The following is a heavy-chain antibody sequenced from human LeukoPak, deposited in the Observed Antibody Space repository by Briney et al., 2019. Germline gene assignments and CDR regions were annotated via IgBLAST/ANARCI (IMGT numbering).Heavy chain of an antibody. Sequence: GGSLRLSCAASGFTFSSYSMNWVRQAPGKGLEWVSSISSSCSYIYYADSVKGRFSISRDNAKNTLYLQMNSLRVEDTAVYYCARGRPHGNDYWGQGTLVTVSS. V-gene: IGHV3-21*01. CDR2: ISSSCSYI. CDR3: ARGRPHGNDY. CDR1: GFTFSSYS. J-gene: IGHJ4*02. D-gene: IGHD4-23*01.